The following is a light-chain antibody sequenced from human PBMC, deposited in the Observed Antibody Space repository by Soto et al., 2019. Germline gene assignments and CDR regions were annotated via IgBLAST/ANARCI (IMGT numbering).Light chain of an antibody. Sequence: DIQMTQSPSSLSASVGDRVTITCRASQSISSYLNWYQQKPGKAPKLLIYAASSLQSGVPSRFSGSASGPDFTLPISTLQPEDFATYFCQQSYSTPPTFGGGTKVDIK. J-gene: IGKJ4*01. V-gene: IGKV1-39*01. CDR3: QQSYSTPPT. CDR2: AAS. CDR1: QSISSY.